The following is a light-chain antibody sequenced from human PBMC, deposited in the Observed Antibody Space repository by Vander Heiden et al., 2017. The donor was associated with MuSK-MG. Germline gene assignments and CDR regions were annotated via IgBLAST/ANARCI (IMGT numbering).Light chain of an antibody. CDR2: AAS. J-gene: IGKJ1*01. CDR1: QTISTY. CDR3: QQSYNPPST. Sequence: DSQMTQSPSSLSTSVGDRVTITCRASQTISTYLNWYLQKPGKAPKLLIYAASSLQSGVPSRFSGSGSGTDFTLTISSLQPEDFATYYCQQSYNPPSTFGQGTRVEIK. V-gene: IGKV1-39*01.